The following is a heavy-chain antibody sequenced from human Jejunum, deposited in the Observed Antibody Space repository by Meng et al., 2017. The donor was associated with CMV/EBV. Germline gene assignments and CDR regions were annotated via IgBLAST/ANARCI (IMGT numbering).Heavy chain of an antibody. Sequence: VPMVASGGVVCQAGRPLRLSCEASGFTLSSAGMHWVRQAPGKPLEWVSFIHYAWDSQYYAASVKCRFTISRDDSRNTVYLQMNSLTTEDTAVYYCAKNRDGIDSWGQGTLVTVSS. CDR3: AKNRDGIDS. CDR1: GFTLSSAG. CDR2: IHYAWDSQ. V-gene: IGHV3-30*02. J-gene: IGHJ4*02. D-gene: IGHD2/OR15-2a*01.